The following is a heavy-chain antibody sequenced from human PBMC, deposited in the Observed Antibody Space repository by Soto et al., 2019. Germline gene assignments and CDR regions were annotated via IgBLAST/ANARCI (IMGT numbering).Heavy chain of an antibody. CDR3: TTGVLVELRIYYYGMDV. CDR1: GFTFSSAW. V-gene: IGHV3-15*01. Sequence: GGSLRLSCAASGFTFSSAWMGWVRRAPGEGLDWVGRTKSKTDGGTTDYAAPVKGRFTISRDDSKNTLYLQMNSLKTEDTAVYYCTTGVLVELRIYYYGMDVWGQGTTVTVSS. CDR2: TKSKTDGGTT. J-gene: IGHJ6*02. D-gene: IGHD2-2*01.